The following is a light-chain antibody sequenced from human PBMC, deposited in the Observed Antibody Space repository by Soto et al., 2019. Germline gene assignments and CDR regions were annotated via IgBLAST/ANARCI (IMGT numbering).Light chain of an antibody. Sequence: DIQMTQSPSSLSASVGDRVTITCRASQSISSYLNWYQQKLGKAPKLLIYAASSLQSGVPSRFSGSGSGTDFTLTISSLQPEDFATYYCQQSYGTPWTFGQGTKVEIK. J-gene: IGKJ1*01. CDR3: QQSYGTPWT. V-gene: IGKV1-39*01. CDR2: AAS. CDR1: QSISSY.